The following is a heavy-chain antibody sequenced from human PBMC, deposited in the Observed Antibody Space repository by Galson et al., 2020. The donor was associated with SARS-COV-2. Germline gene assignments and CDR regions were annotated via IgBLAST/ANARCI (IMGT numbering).Heavy chain of an antibody. J-gene: IGHJ3*02. V-gene: IGHV3-49*02. CDR2: IASKTYGGTV. CDR1: GFTFGHYS. D-gene: IGHD2-2*01. CDR3: TRDSYGSMPGVTFDI. Sequence: GESLKISCTTSGFTFGHYSMSWFRQVPGKGLEWVGFIASKTYGGTVQYAASVQGRFTISRDDSKSIAYLQMNSLKTEDTAVYYCTRDSYGSMPGVTFDIWGQGTMVTVSS.